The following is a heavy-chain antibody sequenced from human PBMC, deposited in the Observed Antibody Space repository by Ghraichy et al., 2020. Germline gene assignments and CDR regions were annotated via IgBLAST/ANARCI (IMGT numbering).Heavy chain of an antibody. CDR3: ARNREGLRYFDWKGGFDY. Sequence: GGSLRLSCATSGFTVSSNDMSWVRQAPGKGLEWVSVIYSGGSTYYADSVKGRFTISRDNSKNTLYLQMNSLRAEDTAVYYCARNREGLRYFDWKGGFDYWGQGTLVTVSS. CDR1: GFTVSSND. CDR2: IYSGGST. V-gene: IGHV3-53*01. D-gene: IGHD3-9*01. J-gene: IGHJ4*02.